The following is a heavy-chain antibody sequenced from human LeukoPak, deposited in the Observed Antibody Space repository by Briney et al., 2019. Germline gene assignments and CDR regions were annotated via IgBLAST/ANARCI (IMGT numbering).Heavy chain of an antibody. J-gene: IGHJ6*03. Sequence: GGSLRLSCAASRFTFSSYSMNWVRQAPGKGLEWVANIKQDGSDKDYVDSVKGRFTISRDNARNSLYLHMNSLRAEDTAVYYCARCGYSHGYGWGGGYYYYYLDVWGKGTTVTVSS. V-gene: IGHV3-7*01. CDR1: RFTFSSYS. CDR3: ARCGYSHGYGWGGGYYYYYLDV. D-gene: IGHD5-18*01. CDR2: IKQDGSDK.